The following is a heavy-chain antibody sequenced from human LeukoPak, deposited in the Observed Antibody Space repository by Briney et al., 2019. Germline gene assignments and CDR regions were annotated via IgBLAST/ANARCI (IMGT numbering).Heavy chain of an antibody. CDR1: GGSISSYY. Sequence: KPSETLSLTCPVSGGSISSYYWSWIRQPPGKGLEWIGYIYYSGSTNYNPSLKSRVTISVDMSKNQFSLKLSSVTAADTAVYYCAREDTAKDAFDIWGQGTMVTVSS. CDR3: AREDTAKDAFDI. V-gene: IGHV4-59*01. D-gene: IGHD5-18*01. CDR2: IYYSGST. J-gene: IGHJ3*02.